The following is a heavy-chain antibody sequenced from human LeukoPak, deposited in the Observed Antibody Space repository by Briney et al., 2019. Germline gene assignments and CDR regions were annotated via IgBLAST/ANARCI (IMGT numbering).Heavy chain of an antibody. J-gene: IGHJ6*03. CDR2: LDESGRP. Sequence: SETLSLTCSVSGGTIRSGDHHWAWVRQPPGKGLEFIGSLDESGRPYYNRPLKSRVSISGDTSGKQFSLNLTSVTAADTAVYFCARDLGGYPFFMDVWGRGTTVIVSS. CDR3: ARDLGGYPFFMDV. D-gene: IGHD2-15*01. CDR1: GGTIRSGDHH. V-gene: IGHV4-39*07.